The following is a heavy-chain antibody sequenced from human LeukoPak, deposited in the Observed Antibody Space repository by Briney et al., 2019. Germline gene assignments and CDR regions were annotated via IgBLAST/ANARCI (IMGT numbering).Heavy chain of an antibody. CDR2: IRYDGINK. D-gene: IGHD6-13*01. Sequence: GGSLRLSCAASGFTFSRHGMDWVRQAPGKGLEWVAFIRYDGINKYYIDSVKGRFTISRDNSKNTLYLQMNSLRAEDTAVYYCARDPGGIAAAGTGGDYFDYWGQGTLVTVSS. CDR3: ARDPGGIAAAGTGGDYFDY. J-gene: IGHJ4*02. CDR1: GFTFSRHG. V-gene: IGHV3-30*02.